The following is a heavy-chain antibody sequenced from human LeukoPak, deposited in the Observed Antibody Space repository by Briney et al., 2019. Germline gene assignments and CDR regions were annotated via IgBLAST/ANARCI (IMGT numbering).Heavy chain of an antibody. J-gene: IGHJ3*02. D-gene: IGHD5-18*01. CDR3: ARDGWIQLWPPHHDAFDI. CDR1: GYTFTSYG. V-gene: IGHV1-18*01. CDR2: ISAYNGNT. Sequence: ASVKVSCKASGYTFTSYGISWVRQAPGQGLEWMGWISAYNGNTNYAQKLQGRVTMTTDTSTSTAYMELRSLRSDDTAVYYCARDGWIQLWPPHHDAFDIWGQGTMVTVPS.